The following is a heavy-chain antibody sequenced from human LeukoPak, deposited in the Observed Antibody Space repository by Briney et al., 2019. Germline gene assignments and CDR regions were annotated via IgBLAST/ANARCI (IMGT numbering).Heavy chain of an antibody. CDR3: ARVETEGLYYDY. V-gene: IGHV4-30-4*08. CDR2: IYYSGST. J-gene: IGHJ4*02. CDR1: GGSISSGDYY. Sequence: ASETLSLTCTVSGGSISSGDYYWSWIRQPPGEGLEWIGYIYYSGSTYYNPSLKSRVTISVDTSKNQFSLKLSSVTAADTAVYYCARVETEGLYYDYWGQGTLVTVSS.